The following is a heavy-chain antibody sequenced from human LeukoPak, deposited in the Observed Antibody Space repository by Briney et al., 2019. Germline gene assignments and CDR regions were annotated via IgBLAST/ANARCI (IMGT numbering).Heavy chain of an antibody. Sequence: GASVKVSCKASGYTFTGYYMHWVRQAPGQGLEWMGWINPNSGGTKYAQKFQGRVTMTRDTSTSTAYMEMSSLRSDDTAVYYCARAETIDYWGQGTLVTVSS. CDR3: ARAETIDY. CDR2: INPNSGGT. CDR1: GYTFTGYY. J-gene: IGHJ4*02. V-gene: IGHV1-2*02.